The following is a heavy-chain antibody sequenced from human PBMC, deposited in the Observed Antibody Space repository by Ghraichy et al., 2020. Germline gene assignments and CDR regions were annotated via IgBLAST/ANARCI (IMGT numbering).Heavy chain of an antibody. CDR1: GFTFKSYW. J-gene: IGHJ4*02. D-gene: IGHD2-2*01. CDR2: INQGGSQK. CDR3: ARARGGACRSTGCYVACSDY. Sequence: GGSLRLSCAASGFTFKSYWMTWVRQAPGKGLEWVANINQGGSQKYYVDSVKGRFIISRDNAENSLYLQAYNLRADDTGVYSWARARGGACRSTGCYVACSDYLGQGTLVTVSS. V-gene: IGHV3-7*03.